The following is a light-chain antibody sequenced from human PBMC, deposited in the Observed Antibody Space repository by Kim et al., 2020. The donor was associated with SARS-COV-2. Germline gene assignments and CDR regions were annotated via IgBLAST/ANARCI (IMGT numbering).Light chain of an antibody. CDR3: QQYNGYPLT. V-gene: IGKV1-5*03. CDR1: QSINSR. CDR2: KAS. Sequence: DIQMTQSPSTLSASVGDRVTITCRASQSINSRLAWYQQKPGKAPKFLMYKASSLESGVPSRFSGSGSGTEFTLTISSLQPDDSATYYCQQYNGYPLTFGGGTKVDIK. J-gene: IGKJ4*01.